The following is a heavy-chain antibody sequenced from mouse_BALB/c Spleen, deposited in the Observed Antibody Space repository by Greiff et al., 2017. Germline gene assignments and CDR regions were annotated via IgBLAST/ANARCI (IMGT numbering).Heavy chain of an antibody. CDR3: ARSGSYYLDY. CDR2: ISYSGST. J-gene: IGHJ2*01. Sequence: EVQLQESGPGLVKPSQSLSLTCTVTGYSITSDYAWTWIRQFPGNKLEWMGYISYSGSTSYNPSLKSRISITRDTSKNQFFLPLNSVTPEDTATYYCARSGSYYLDYWGQGTTLTVAS. D-gene: IGHD3-1*01. CDR1: GYSITSDYA. V-gene: IGHV3-2*02.